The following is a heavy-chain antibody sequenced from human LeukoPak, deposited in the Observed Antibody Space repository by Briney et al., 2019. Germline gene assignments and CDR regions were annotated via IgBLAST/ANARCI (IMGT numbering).Heavy chain of an antibody. CDR1: GYSISSGDYY. D-gene: IGHD3-22*01. CDR3: ARAEKRENYYDSSGYYVRTFDY. CDR2: IYYSGST. Sequence: PSETLSLTCAVSGYSISSGDYYWSWIRQPPGKGLEWIGYIYYSGSTYYNPSLKSRVTISVDTSKNQFSLKLSSVTAADTAVYYCARAEKRENYYDSSGYYVRTFDYWGQGTLVTVSS. V-gene: IGHV4-30-4*08. J-gene: IGHJ4*02.